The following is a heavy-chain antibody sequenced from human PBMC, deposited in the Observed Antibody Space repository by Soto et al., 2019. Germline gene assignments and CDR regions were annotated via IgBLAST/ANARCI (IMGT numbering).Heavy chain of an antibody. Sequence: QVQLVQSGAEVKKPGSSVKVSCKASGGTFSSYAISWVRQAPGQGLEWMGGIIPIFGTANYAQKFQGRVTITAEDSTSTASMELSSLRSEDTAAYYCARRVPAAITPHYYYYGMDVWGQGTTVTVSS. D-gene: IGHD2-2*02. CDR1: GGTFSSYA. CDR2: IIPIFGTA. CDR3: ARRVPAAITPHYYYYGMDV. V-gene: IGHV1-69*01. J-gene: IGHJ6*02.